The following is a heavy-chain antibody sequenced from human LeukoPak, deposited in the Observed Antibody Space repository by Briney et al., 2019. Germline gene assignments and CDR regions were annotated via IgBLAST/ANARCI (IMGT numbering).Heavy chain of an antibody. J-gene: IGHJ2*01. CDR3: AKGNWGERLDWYFDL. V-gene: IGHV3-23*01. Sequence: GGSLRLSCAASGFTFSTFAMSWVRQAPGKGLEWVSAISGSGGSTYYADSVKGRFTVSRDNSKTTLYLQMNSLRAEDTAVYYCAKGNWGERLDWYFDLWGRGTLVTVSS. CDR1: GFTFSTFA. CDR2: ISGSGGST. D-gene: IGHD1-26*01.